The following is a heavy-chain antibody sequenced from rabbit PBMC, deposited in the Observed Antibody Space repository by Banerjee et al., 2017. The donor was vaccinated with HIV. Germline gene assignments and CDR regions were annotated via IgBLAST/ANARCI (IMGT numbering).Heavy chain of an antibody. CDR1: GLDFSSSYW. CDR3: ARSGYTDYLAYALTRLDL. V-gene: IGHV1S45*01. J-gene: IGHJ3*01. D-gene: IGHD3-1*01. CDR2: IYAGSSGST. Sequence: QEQLVESGGGLVQPEGSLTLTCTASGLDFSSSYWICWVRQAPGKGLEWIACIYAGSSGSTWYASWAKGRFTISKTSPTTVTLQMTSLTAADTATYFCARSGYTDYLAYALTRLDLWGPGTLVTVS.